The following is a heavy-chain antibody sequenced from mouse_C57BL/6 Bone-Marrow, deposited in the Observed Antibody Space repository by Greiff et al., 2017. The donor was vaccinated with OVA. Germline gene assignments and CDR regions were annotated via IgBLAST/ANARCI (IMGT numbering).Heavy chain of an antibody. V-gene: IGHV1-64*01. CDR1: GYTFTSYW. CDR3: ARGFTTVVAPTEYFDV. Sequence: VQLQQPGAELVKPGASVKLSCKASGYTFTSYWMHWVKQRPGQGLEWIGMIHPNSGSTNYNEKFKSKATLTVDKSSSTAYMQLSSLTSEDSAVYYCARGFTTVVAPTEYFDVWGTGTTVTVSS. CDR2: IHPNSGST. D-gene: IGHD1-1*01. J-gene: IGHJ1*03.